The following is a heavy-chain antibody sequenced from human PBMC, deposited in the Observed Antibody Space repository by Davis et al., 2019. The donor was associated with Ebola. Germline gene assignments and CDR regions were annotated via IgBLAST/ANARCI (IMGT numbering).Heavy chain of an antibody. CDR3: ARDSLIRFLEWLLTGMDV. J-gene: IGHJ6*02. V-gene: IGHV1-18*01. D-gene: IGHD3-3*01. CDR1: GYTFTSYG. Sequence: ASVKVSCKASGYTFTSYGISWVRQAPGQGLEWMGWISAYNGNTNYAQKLQGRVTMTTDTSTSTAYMELRSLRSDDTAVYYCARDSLIRFLEWLLTGMDVWGQGTTVTVSS. CDR2: ISAYNGNT.